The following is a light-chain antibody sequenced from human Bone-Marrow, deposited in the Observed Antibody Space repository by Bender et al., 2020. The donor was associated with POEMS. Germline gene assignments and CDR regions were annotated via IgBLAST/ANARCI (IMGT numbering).Light chain of an antibody. CDR2: DVS. V-gene: IGLV2-14*03. Sequence: QSALTQPASVSGSRGQSITISCTGTSSDIGIYNYVSWYQQHPGKVPQLMIYDVSYRPSGISNRFSGSKSGNTASLTISGLQAEDEADYYCSSFGGSNSPVFGGGTLLTVL. CDR1: SSDIGIYNY. CDR3: SSFGGSNSPV. J-gene: IGLJ7*01.